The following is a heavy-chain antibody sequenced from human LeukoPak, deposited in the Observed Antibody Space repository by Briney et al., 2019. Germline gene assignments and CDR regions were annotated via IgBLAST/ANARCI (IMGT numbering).Heavy chain of an antibody. CDR2: MNPNSGNT. CDR1: GYTFTSYD. Sequence: ASVKVSCKASGYTFTSYDINWVRQATGQGLEWMGWMNPNSGNTGYAQKFQGRVTMTRNTSISTAYMELSSLRSEDTAVYYCARVKIYNWVVAYFDYSGQGTLVTVSS. V-gene: IGHV1-8*01. J-gene: IGHJ4*02. CDR3: ARVKIYNWVVAYFDY. D-gene: IGHD1-20*01.